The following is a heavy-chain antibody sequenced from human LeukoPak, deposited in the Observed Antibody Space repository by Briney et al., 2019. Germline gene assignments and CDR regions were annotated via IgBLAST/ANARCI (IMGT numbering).Heavy chain of an antibody. Sequence: GGSLRLSCAASGFTFSSYAMSWVRQAPGKGLEWVSAISGSGGSTYYADSVKGRFTISRDNSKNTLYLQMNSLRAEDTAVYYCAKGGTKGVVVVPAALDYWGQGTLVTVSS. CDR3: AKGGTKGVVVVPAALDY. CDR2: ISGSGGST. CDR1: GFTFSSYA. V-gene: IGHV3-23*01. D-gene: IGHD2-2*01. J-gene: IGHJ4*02.